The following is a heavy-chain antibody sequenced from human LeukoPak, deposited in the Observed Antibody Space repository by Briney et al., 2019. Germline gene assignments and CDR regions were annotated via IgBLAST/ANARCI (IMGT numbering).Heavy chain of an antibody. V-gene: IGHV5-51*01. D-gene: IGHD1-7*01. CDR3: ARRPIAGAELNEPLDY. Sequence: RGESLKISCKGSGYSFTSYWIGWVRQMPGKGLEWMGIIYPGDSDTRYSPSFQGQVTISADKSISTAYLQWSSLKASDTAMYYCARRPIAGAELNEPLDYWGQGTLVTVSS. CDR1: GYSFTSYW. J-gene: IGHJ4*02. CDR2: IYPGDSDT.